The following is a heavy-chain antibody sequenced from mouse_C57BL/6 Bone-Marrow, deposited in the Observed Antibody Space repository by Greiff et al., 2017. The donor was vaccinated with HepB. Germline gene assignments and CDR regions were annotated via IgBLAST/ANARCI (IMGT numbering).Heavy chain of an antibody. CDR1: GFTFSSYA. D-gene: IGHD2-12*01. J-gene: IGHJ3*01. CDR2: ISDGGSYT. Sequence: EVMLVESGGGLVKPGGSLKLSCAASGFTFSSYAMSWVRQTPEKRLEWVATISDGGSYTYYPDNVKGRFTISRDNAKNNLYLQMSHLKSEDTAMYYCASPYCYDAAFWGQGTLVTVSA. V-gene: IGHV5-4*03. CDR3: ASPYCYDAAF.